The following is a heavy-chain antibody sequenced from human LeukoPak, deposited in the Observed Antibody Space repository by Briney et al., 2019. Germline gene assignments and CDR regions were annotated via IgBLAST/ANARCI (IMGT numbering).Heavy chain of an antibody. CDR3: AKDSRNYYLDY. J-gene: IGHJ4*02. Sequence: GRSLRLSCGASGFTFGYYGMHWVRQAPGKGLEWVAVISDDGNKKYYADSVEDRFTISRDNSKNTVYLQMNSLRAEDSAVYYCAKDSRNYYLDYWGQGTLVIVSS. CDR1: GFTFGYYG. V-gene: IGHV3-30*18. CDR2: ISDDGNKK.